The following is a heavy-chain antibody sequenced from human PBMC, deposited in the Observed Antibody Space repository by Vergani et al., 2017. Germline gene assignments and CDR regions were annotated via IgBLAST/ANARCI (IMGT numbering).Heavy chain of an antibody. V-gene: IGHV3-23*01. D-gene: IGHD4/OR15-4a*01. CDR2: ISGSGDTT. CDR1: GFTFSISG. J-gene: IGHJ4*02. Sequence: VQLLESGGGLVQAGESLRLSCAASGFTFSISGVSWVRQAPGKGLQWVASISGSGDTTNYIDSVKGRFTISRDNSKTTLYLHMNALRVEDTAVYYCAKRDGAYDYFDSWGQGTLVTVSS. CDR3: AKRDGAYDYFDS.